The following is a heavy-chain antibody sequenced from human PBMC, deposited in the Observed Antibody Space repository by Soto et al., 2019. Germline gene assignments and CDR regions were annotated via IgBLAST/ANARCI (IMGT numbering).Heavy chain of an antibody. J-gene: IGHJ5*02. Sequence: SETLSLTCTVSGDSISRRNYYWGWISQPPGKGLEWIGSIYDGGNIYYNPSLKKRVTISVDTSKNHFSLKLTSVTASDTAVYYCAATSAFFGVRGRFDPWGQGTLVTVSS. V-gene: IGHV4-39*02. D-gene: IGHD3-3*01. CDR2: IYDGGNI. CDR1: GDSISRRNYY. CDR3: AATSAFFGVRGRFDP.